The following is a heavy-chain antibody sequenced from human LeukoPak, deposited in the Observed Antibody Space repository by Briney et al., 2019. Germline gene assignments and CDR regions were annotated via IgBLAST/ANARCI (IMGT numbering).Heavy chain of an antibody. CDR1: GGSISSRGHY. J-gene: IGHJ4*02. Sequence: SETLSLTCTVSGGSISSRGHYWGWIRQPPGKGLEWIGGIYYAGDTYYNPSLKSRVAISVDTSKNQFSLNLSSVTAADTAVYYCARHVVAYDYGDYWGQGTLVTVSS. CDR3: ARHVVAYDYGDY. CDR2: IYYAGDT. D-gene: IGHD4-17*01. V-gene: IGHV4-39*01.